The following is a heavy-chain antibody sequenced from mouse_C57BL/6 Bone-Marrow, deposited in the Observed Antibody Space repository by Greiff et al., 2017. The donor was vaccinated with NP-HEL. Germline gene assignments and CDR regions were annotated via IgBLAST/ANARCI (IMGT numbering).Heavy chain of an antibody. J-gene: IGHJ2*01. V-gene: IGHV5-6*02. CDR2: ISSGGSYT. D-gene: IGHD1-1*01. CDR3: ARDYYGSNFDY. Sequence: EVKLVESGGDLVKPGGSLKLSCAASGFTFSSYGMSWVRQTPDKRLEWVATISSGGSYTYYPDSVKGRFTISRDNAKNTLYLQMSSLKSEDTAMYYCARDYYGSNFDYWGQGTTLTVSS. CDR1: GFTFSSYG.